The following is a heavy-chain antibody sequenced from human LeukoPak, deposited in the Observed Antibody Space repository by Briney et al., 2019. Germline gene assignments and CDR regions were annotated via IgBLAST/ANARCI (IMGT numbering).Heavy chain of an antibody. CDR2: VHYSGTA. D-gene: IGHD3-10*01. J-gene: IGHJ6*02. CDR3: ARHGSGSDILNYYYYGMDV. CDR1: DGSITNYD. Sequence: PSETLSLTCTVSDGSITNYDWSWVRQPPGKGLEFIGHVHYSGTANYNPSLKSRVTMSVDTSKNQFSLKLSSVTAADTAVYYCARHGSGSDILNYYYYGMDVWGQGTTVTVSS. V-gene: IGHV4-59*08.